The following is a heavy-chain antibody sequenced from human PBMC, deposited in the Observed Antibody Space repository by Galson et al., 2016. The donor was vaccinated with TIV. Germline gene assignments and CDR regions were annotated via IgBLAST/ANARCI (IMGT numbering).Heavy chain of an antibody. D-gene: IGHD3-3*01. Sequence: SLRPSCAASGFTFSSYGMSWVRQTPGKGLEWVSSISRGSNFIFYADSVKGRFAISRDDAENSLLLDMNSLRADDTAVYYCARDYDFWSGHSWGYWGQGTLVTVSS. CDR1: GFTFSSYG. V-gene: IGHV3-21*06. CDR3: ARDYDFWSGHSWGY. CDR2: ISRGSNFI. J-gene: IGHJ4*02.